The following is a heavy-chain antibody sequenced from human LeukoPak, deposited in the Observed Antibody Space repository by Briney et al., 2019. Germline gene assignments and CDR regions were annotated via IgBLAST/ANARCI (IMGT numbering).Heavy chain of an antibody. CDR2: INPNSGGT. V-gene: IGHV1-2*02. J-gene: IGHJ3*02. Sequence: GASVKVSCKASGYTFTGYYMHWVRQAPGQGLEWMGWINPNSGGTNYAQKFQGRVTMTRDTSISTAYMELSRLRSDDTAVYYCARGGITIFGVAPPTDAFDIWGQGTMVTVSS. CDR1: GYTFTGYY. CDR3: ARGGITIFGVAPPTDAFDI. D-gene: IGHD3-3*01.